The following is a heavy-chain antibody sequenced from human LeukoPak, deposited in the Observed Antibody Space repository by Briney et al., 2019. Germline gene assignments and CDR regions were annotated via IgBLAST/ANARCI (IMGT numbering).Heavy chain of an antibody. Sequence: ASVKVSCKASGYTFINYDINWVRQATGQGLEWMGWMNPNSGNTGYAQKFQGRLTITKNTSISTAYMELSSLGSEDTAVYYCARRDDGSGYHKIFDYWGQGTLVTVSS. CDR2: MNPNSGNT. V-gene: IGHV1-8*02. J-gene: IGHJ4*02. D-gene: IGHD3-22*01. CDR1: GYTFINYD. CDR3: ARRDDGSGYHKIFDY.